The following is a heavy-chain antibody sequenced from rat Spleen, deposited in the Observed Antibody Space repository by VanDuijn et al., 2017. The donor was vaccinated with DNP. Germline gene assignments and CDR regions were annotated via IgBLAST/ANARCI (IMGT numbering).Heavy chain of an antibody. CDR1: GYSLTSGFR. V-gene: IGHV3-3*01. D-gene: IGHD1-6*01. J-gene: IGHJ4*01. Sequence: EVQLQESGPGLVKPSQSLSLTCSVTGYSLTSGFRWTWIRKFPGNKLEWMGYINSEGSTDYNPSLKSRVSITRDTSKNQFFLQLNSVTIEDTATYYCARPRVYYGFAMDAWGQGTSVTVSS. CDR2: INSEGST. CDR3: ARPRVYYGFAMDA.